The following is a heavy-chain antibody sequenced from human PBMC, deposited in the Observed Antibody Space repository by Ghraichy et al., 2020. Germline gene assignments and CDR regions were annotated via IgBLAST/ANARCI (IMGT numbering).Heavy chain of an antibody. Sequence: SETLSLTCAVYGGSFSGYYWSWIRQPPGKGLEWIGEINHSGSTNYNPSLKSRVTISVDTSKNQFSLKLSSVTAADTAVYYCARYVRSFDAFDIWGQGTMVTVSS. D-gene: IGHD3-10*02. CDR2: INHSGST. V-gene: IGHV4-34*01. J-gene: IGHJ3*02. CDR3: ARYVRSFDAFDI. CDR1: GGSFSGYY.